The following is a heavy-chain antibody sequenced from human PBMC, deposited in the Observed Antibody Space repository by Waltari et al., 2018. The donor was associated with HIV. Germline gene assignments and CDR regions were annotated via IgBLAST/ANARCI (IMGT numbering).Heavy chain of an antibody. CDR2: ISGRGTTI. CDR3: TRDYFHFDSSGSLD. D-gene: IGHD3-22*01. Sequence: QVRLEESGGGLVRPGGSLKLSCAASGFRFGASYMTWVRQAPGRGPEWISSISGRGTTISYADSVKGRFSISRDNAKNSLFLQMNRMRVDDTALYYCTRDYFHFDSSGSLDWGRGIQVIVSS. CDR1: GFRFGASY. V-gene: IGHV3-11*01. J-gene: IGHJ4*01.